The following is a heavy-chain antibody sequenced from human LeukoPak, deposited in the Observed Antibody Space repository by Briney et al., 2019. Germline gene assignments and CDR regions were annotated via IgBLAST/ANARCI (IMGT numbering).Heavy chain of an antibody. CDR1: GYTFTTYG. D-gene: IGHD2-15*01. CDR3: AREGVVAARNYYYYYMDV. J-gene: IGHJ6*03. V-gene: IGHV1-18*01. CDR2: ISGYDGHT. Sequence: ASVKVSCKASGYTFTTYGLSWVRQAPGQGLEWMGWISGYDGHTNYAQKFQGRVTMTTDTSTTTVYMEMRSLTSDDTAVYYCAREGVVAARNYYYYYMDVWGTGTTVTVSS.